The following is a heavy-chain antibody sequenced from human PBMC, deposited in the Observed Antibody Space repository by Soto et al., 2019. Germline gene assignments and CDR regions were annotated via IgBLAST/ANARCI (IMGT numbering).Heavy chain of an antibody. D-gene: IGHD6-13*01. CDR3: ARRSSSWYFDY. V-gene: IGHV3-23*01. Sequence: EVQLLESGGGLVQPGGSLRLSCAASGFTFSSYAMNWVRQAPGKGLEWVSVISGSDGSTYYADSVKGRFTISRDNYKHTLNLQMNSMRAEDTAVYYCARRSSSWYFDYWGQGTLVTVSS. CDR1: GFTFSSYA. J-gene: IGHJ4*02. CDR2: ISGSDGST.